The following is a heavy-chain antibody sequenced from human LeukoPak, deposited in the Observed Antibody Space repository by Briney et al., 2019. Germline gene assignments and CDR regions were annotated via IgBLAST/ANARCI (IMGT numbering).Heavy chain of an antibody. Sequence: ASVKVSCKASGYTFTGYYMHWVRQAPGQGLEWMGWINPNSGGTNYAQKFQGRVTMTRDTSISTAYMELSRLRSDDTAVYYCAREGFLERLQWNRWFDPWGQGTLVTVSS. V-gene: IGHV1-2*02. CDR1: GYTFTGYY. J-gene: IGHJ5*02. CDR2: INPNSGGT. CDR3: AREGFLERLQWNRWFDP. D-gene: IGHD3-3*01.